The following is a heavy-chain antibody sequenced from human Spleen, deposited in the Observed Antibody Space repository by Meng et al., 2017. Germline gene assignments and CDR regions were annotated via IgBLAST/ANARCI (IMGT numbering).Heavy chain of an antibody. J-gene: IGHJ4*02. CDR1: GDSVPSNSAA. CDR3: ARESAAGYGSGRRYFDY. Sequence: SETLSLTCAISGDSVPSNSAAWNWIRQSPSRGLEWLGRTYYRSKWYNDHAVSVKSRITINPDTSKNQFSLQLNSVTPEDTAVYYCARESAAGYGSGRRYFDYWGQGTLVTVSS. V-gene: IGHV6-1*01. CDR2: TYYRSKWYN. D-gene: IGHD3-10*01.